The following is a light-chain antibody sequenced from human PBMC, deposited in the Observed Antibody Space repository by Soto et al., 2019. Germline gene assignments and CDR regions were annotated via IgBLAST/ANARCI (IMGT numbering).Light chain of an antibody. J-gene: IGKJ3*01. CDR3: QQYGRSPFT. Sequence: EIGVTQSPGTLSLSPGERATLSGRARQSVSSNNLAWYQHRQGQAPRVVIYGASTRATGIPERFSGSGSGTDFTLTSSRLEPEDFAVYYCQQYGRSPFTFGPGTKVDIK. CDR2: GAS. CDR1: QSVSSNN. V-gene: IGKV3-20*01.